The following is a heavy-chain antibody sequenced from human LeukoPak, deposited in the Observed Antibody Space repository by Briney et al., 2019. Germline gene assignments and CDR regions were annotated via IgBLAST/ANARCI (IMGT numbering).Heavy chain of an antibody. J-gene: IGHJ4*02. D-gene: IGHD4-11*01. Sequence: PSETLSLTCTVSGGSIGSYSWNWVRQPPGKGLEWIGYIYSSGSTNYNPSLKSRVTISIDTSKNQFSLKLSSVTAADTAVYYCAREGTTVTHFDYWGQGTLVTVSS. V-gene: IGHV4-59*01. CDR2: IYSSGST. CDR3: AREGTTVTHFDY. CDR1: GGSIGSYS.